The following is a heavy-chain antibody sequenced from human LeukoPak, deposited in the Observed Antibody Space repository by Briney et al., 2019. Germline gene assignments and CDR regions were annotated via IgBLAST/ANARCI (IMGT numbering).Heavy chain of an antibody. Sequence: ASVKVSCKASGYTFTGYAIHWVRQAPGQGLEWMGWINPEKRDTGYAHKFQGRVTMTSDTSISTAYMELSSLRSDDTAVYYCAAERYSDSCCWFDPWGQGTLVTVSS. D-gene: IGHD1-26*01. CDR3: AAERYSDSCCWFDP. CDR2: INPEKRDT. V-gene: IGHV1-2*02. CDR1: GYTFTGYA. J-gene: IGHJ5*02.